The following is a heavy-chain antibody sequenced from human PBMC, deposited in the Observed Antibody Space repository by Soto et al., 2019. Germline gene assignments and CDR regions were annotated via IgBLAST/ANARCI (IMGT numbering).Heavy chain of an antibody. Sequence: QVQLVQSGAEVKKPGASVKVSCKASGYTFTGYYMHWARQAPGQGLEWMGWINPNSGDTKNAQKFQGRVTMTRHTSTSTAYMELSRLTSDDTAVYYCARDMAVAGTSVFDCWGQGNLVTVSS. CDR2: INPNSGDT. J-gene: IGHJ5*01. D-gene: IGHD6-19*01. CDR1: GYTFTGYY. V-gene: IGHV1-2*02. CDR3: ARDMAVAGTSVFDC.